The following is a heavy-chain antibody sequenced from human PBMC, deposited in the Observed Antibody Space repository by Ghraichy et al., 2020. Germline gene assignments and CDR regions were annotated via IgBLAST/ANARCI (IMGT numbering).Heavy chain of an antibody. Sequence: SETLSLTFAVYGGSFSGYYWSWIRQPPGKGLEWIGEINHIASTNYNPSLKSRVTISVDTSKNQFSLKLSSVTAADTAVYYCARGRGGSYYFGVYYYYYYMDVWGKGTTVTVSS. CDR3: ARGRGGSYYFGVYYYYYYMDV. D-gene: IGHD1-26*01. CDR2: INHIAST. V-gene: IGHV4-34*01. J-gene: IGHJ6*03. CDR1: GGSFSGYY.